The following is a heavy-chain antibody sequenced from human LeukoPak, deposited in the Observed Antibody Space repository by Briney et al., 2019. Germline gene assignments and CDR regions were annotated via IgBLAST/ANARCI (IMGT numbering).Heavy chain of an antibody. D-gene: IGHD2-2*02. J-gene: IGHJ4*02. Sequence: ASVKVSCKASGYTFTSYAMNWVRQAPGQGLEWMGWINTNTGNPTYAQGFTGRFVFSLDTSVSTAYLQISSLKAEDTAGYYCARGVMRYCSSTSCYMRYWGQGTLVTVSS. V-gene: IGHV7-4-1*02. CDR2: INTNTGNP. CDR3: ARGVMRYCSSTSCYMRY. CDR1: GYTFTSYA.